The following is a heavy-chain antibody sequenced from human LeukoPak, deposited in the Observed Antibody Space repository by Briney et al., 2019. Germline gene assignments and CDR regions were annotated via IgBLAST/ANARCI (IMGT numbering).Heavy chain of an antibody. V-gene: IGHV4-34*01. J-gene: IGHJ4*02. CDR1: GGSFSGYY. CDR2: TYHSGST. Sequence: SETLSLTCAVYGGSFSGYYWSWIRQSPGKGLEWIGETYHSGSTNYNSSLKSRVTISLDTSKNQFSLKLSSVTAADTAVYYCARGETYYYDSSGYYVLDYWGQGTLVTVSS. D-gene: IGHD3-22*01. CDR3: ARGETYYYDSSGYYVLDY.